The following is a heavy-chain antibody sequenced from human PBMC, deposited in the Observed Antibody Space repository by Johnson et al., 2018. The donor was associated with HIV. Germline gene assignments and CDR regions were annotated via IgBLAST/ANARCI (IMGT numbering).Heavy chain of an antibody. J-gene: IGHJ3*02. CDR1: GFTFSSYG. D-gene: IGHD7-27*01. Sequence: QVQLVESGGGVVQPGRSLRLSCAASGFTFSSYGMHWVRQAPGKGLEWVAVISYDGSNKYYADSVKGRFTISRDNSKNTLYLQMNSLRAEDTAVYYCAKDPTTQNSRLTGDFGAFDIWGQGTMVTVSS. V-gene: IGHV3-30*18. CDR3: AKDPTTQNSRLTGDFGAFDI. CDR2: ISYDGSNK.